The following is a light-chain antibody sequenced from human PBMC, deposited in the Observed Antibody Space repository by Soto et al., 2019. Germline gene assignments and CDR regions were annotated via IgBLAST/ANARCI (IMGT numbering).Light chain of an antibody. Sequence: QSALTQPASVSGSPGQSITISCTGTSSDVGGYNYVSWYQQHPGKAPKLMIYEVSNRPSGVSNRFSGSKSGNTASLTISGLQAEDEADYYCSSYTSSSTPTGHVFGTGTKLTVL. J-gene: IGLJ1*01. CDR2: EVS. V-gene: IGLV2-14*01. CDR3: SSYTSSSTPTGHV. CDR1: SSDVGGYNY.